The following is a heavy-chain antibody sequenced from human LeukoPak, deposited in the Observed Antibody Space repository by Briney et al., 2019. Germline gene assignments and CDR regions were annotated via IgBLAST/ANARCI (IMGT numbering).Heavy chain of an antibody. V-gene: IGHV3-13*01. CDR1: GFTFSSFD. D-gene: IGHD1-1*01. J-gene: IGHJ6*03. CDR2: IGTASDT. Sequence: GGSLRLSCAASGFTFSSFDMHWVRQPTGQGLEWVSTIGTASDTYYPGSVEGRFTLSRDNAKNSLYLQMNSLTAGDTGVYYCARGPPRGKYYYMDVWGKGATVTVSS. CDR3: ARGPPRGKYYYMDV.